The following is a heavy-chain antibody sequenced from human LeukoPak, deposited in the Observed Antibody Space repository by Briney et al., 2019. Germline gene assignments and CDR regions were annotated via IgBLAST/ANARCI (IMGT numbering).Heavy chain of an antibody. Sequence: GGSLRLSCTASGFTFGDYALSWFRQAPGKGLEWVGFIRSKAYGGTTEYAASVKGRFTISRDDSKSIAYLQMNSLKTEDTAVHYCTRAQGWLALYWGQGTLVTVSS. CDR1: GFTFGDYA. J-gene: IGHJ4*02. CDR2: IRSKAYGGTT. V-gene: IGHV3-49*03. D-gene: IGHD5-12*01. CDR3: TRAQGWLALY.